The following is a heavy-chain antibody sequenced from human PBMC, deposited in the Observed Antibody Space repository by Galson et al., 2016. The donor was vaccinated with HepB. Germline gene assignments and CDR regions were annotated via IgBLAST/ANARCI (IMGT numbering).Heavy chain of an antibody. CDR1: EYTLSTYE. Sequence: SVKVSCKASEYTLSTYEINWVRQATGQGLEWMGWMNPNSGDTGHTQRFQGWVTITRDTSINTAYMELSRLKSDDTAMYYCAREGGYSSSSGYFYYGMDVWGQGTTVTVAS. V-gene: IGHV1-8*03. J-gene: IGHJ6*02. D-gene: IGHD6-13*01. CDR2: MNPNSGDT. CDR3: AREGGYSSSSGYFYYGMDV.